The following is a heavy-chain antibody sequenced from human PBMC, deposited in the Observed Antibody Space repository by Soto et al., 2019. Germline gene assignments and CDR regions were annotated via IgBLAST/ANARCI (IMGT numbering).Heavy chain of an antibody. CDR2: ISYDGSNK. CDR3: AKGGGVVMTYYYYGMDV. V-gene: IGHV3-30*18. J-gene: IGHJ6*02. D-gene: IGHD3-3*01. Sequence: ESGGGVVQPGRSLRLSCAASGFTFSSYGMHWVRQAPGKGLEWVAVISYDGSNKYYADSVKGRFTISRDNSKNTLYLQMNSLRAEDTAVYYCAKGGGVVMTYYYYGMDVWGQGTTVTVSS. CDR1: GFTFSSYG.